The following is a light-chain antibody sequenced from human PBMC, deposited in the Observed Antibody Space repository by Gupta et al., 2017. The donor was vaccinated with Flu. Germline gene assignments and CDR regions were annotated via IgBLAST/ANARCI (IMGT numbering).Light chain of an antibody. Sequence: IQMTQSPSSLSASVGDRVTITCRASQSISSYLNWYQQKPGKAPNFLNYAASSVQSGVPSRFSDSGSGTDFTLTISSLQPEDFATYFCQQSYSVPYTFGQGTKLEIK. CDR3: QQSYSVPYT. J-gene: IGKJ2*01. V-gene: IGKV1-39*01. CDR1: QSISSY. CDR2: AAS.